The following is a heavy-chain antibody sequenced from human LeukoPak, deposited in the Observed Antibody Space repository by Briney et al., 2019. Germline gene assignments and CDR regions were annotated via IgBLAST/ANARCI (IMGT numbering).Heavy chain of an antibody. CDR1: GFTFSDYY. V-gene: IGHV3-11*01. Sequence: PGGSLRLSCAASGFTFSDYYMSWIRQVPGKGLEWVSYIGRSGTTIHYADSVKGRFTISRDNSKNTLYLQMNSLRAEDTAVYYCAKDGSVSTVTTFDYWGQGTLVTVSS. D-gene: IGHD4-17*01. CDR2: IGRSGTTI. CDR3: AKDGSVSTVTTFDY. J-gene: IGHJ4*02.